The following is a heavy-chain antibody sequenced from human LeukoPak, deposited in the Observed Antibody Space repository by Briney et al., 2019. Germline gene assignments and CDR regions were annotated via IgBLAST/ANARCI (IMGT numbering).Heavy chain of an antibody. Sequence: PSETLSLTCTVSGGSISSYYWSWIRQPAGKGLECIGRIYTSGSTNYNPSLKSRVTMSVDTSKNQFSLKLSSVTAADTAVYYCARGRGIEMATITGAFDIWGQGTMVTVSS. CDR2: IYTSGST. CDR3: ARGRGIEMATITGAFDI. D-gene: IGHD5-24*01. V-gene: IGHV4-4*07. CDR1: GGSISSYY. J-gene: IGHJ3*02.